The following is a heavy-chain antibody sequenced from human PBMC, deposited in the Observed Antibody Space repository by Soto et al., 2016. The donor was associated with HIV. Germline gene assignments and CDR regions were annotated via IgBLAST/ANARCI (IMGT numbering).Heavy chain of an antibody. CDR3: ARTNGGWLDYYYYYNGMDV. J-gene: IGHJ6*02. Sequence: QVQLRESGPGLVKPSETLSLTCTVSGGFISTYYWSWIRQPPGKGLEWIGYIYKSGSTNYNPSLKSRVTISVDTSKNQFYLKLSSVTAADTAVYYCARTNGGWLDYYYYYNGMDVWGQGTTGHRLL. CDR2: IYKSGST. D-gene: IGHD6-19*01. CDR1: GGFISTYY. V-gene: IGHV4-59*01.